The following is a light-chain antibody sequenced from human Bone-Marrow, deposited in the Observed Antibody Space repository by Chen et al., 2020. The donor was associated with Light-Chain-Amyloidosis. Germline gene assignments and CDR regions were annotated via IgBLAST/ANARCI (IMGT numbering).Light chain of an antibody. V-gene: IGLV3-21*02. J-gene: IGLJ3*02. Sequence: SYVLTQPSSVSVAPGQTATSACECNNMGSTSLYWYQQTPGPAPLLVVYDDSYRPSGIPERLSGSKAGNTATLSISGVEAGDEADYYCQVWDRSRDRPVFGGGTKLTVL. CDR3: QVWDRSRDRPV. CDR1: NMGSTS. CDR2: DDS.